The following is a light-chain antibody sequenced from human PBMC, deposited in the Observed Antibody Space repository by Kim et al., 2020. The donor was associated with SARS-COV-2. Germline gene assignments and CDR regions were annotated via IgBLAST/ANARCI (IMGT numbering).Light chain of an antibody. CDR2: DAS. V-gene: IGKV3-11*01. J-gene: IGKJ4*01. Sequence: SLSPGQKATLSCRPSQSVSNYLAWYQQTPGQTPRLLIYDASNRATGIPARFSGSGSGTDFTLTISSLEPEDFAVYYCQQRSGWPLTFGGGTKLEI. CDR1: QSVSNY. CDR3: QQRSGWPLT.